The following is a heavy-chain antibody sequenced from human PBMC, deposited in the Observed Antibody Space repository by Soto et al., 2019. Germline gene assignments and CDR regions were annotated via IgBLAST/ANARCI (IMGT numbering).Heavy chain of an antibody. CDR2: IYYSGST. CDR3: ARHRVYYDSSAPPAY. J-gene: IGHJ4*02. Sequence: PSETLSLTCTVSGGSISSYYWSWIRQPPGKGLEWIGYIYYSGSTNYNPSLKSRVTISVDTSKNQFSLKLSSVTAADTAVYYCARHRVYYDSSAPPAYWGQGTLVTVSS. V-gene: IGHV4-59*08. D-gene: IGHD3-22*01. CDR1: GGSISSYY.